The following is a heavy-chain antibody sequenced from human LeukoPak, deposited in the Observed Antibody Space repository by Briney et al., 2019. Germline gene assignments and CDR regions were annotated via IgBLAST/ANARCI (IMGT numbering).Heavy chain of an antibody. J-gene: IGHJ3*02. CDR3: ARDGDRIAARPGDAFDI. V-gene: IGHV1-2*02. CDR1: GYTFTGYY. D-gene: IGHD6-6*01. CDR2: INPNSGGT. Sequence: ASVKVSCKASGYTFTGYYMHWVRQAPGQGLEWMGWINPNSGGTNYAQNFQGRVTMTRDTSISTAYMELSRLRSDDTAVYYCARDGDRIAARPGDAFDIWGQGTMVTVSS.